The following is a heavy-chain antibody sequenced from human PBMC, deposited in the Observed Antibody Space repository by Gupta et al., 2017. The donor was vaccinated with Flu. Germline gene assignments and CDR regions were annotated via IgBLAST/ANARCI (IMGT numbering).Heavy chain of an antibody. D-gene: IGHD3-9*01. CDR2: IYTSGST. V-gene: IGHV4-61*02. CDR3: ARGSVTVNKRLVITKYYYYYGMDV. Sequence: QVQLQESGPGLVKPSQTLSLTCTVSGGSISSGSYYWSWIRQPAGKGLEWIGRIYTSGSTNYNPSLKSRVTISVDTSKNQFSLKLSSVTAADTAVYYCARGSVTVNKRLVITKYYYYYGMDVWGQGTTVTVSS. CDR1: GGSISSGSYY. J-gene: IGHJ6*02.